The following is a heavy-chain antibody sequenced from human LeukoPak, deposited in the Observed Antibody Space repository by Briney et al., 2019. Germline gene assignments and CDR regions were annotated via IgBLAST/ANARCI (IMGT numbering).Heavy chain of an antibody. J-gene: IGHJ4*02. D-gene: IGHD5-12*01. V-gene: IGHV1-69*04. CDR1: GGTSNNYA. CDR3: ATEPSRSYSFDHLDF. Sequence: GASVKVSCKTSGGTSNNYAISWVRQAPGQGLEWMGRVVPMFGIRNYPQTFRGRVNITADKATNTVYMELRSLRAEDTAIYYCATEPSRSYSFDHLDFWGLGTPVTVSS. CDR2: VVPMFGIR.